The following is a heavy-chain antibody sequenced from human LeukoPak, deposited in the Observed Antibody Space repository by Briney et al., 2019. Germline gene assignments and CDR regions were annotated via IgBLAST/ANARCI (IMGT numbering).Heavy chain of an antibody. CDR2: IIPIFGTA. D-gene: IGHD3-3*01. J-gene: IGHJ4*02. CDR3: ARTGLRFLEWLLYTLDY. Sequence: ASVKVSCKASRGTFSSYAISWVRQAPGQGLEWMGGIIPIFGTANYAQKFQGRVTITADESTSTAYMELSSLRSEDTAVYYCARTGLRFLEWLLYTLDYWGQGTLVTVSS. CDR1: RGTFSSYA. V-gene: IGHV1-69*13.